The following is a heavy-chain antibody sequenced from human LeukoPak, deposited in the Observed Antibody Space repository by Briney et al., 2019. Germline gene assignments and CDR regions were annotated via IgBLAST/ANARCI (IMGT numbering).Heavy chain of an antibody. CDR3: ARDTYPRYYYYGMDV. V-gene: IGHV3-33*01. D-gene: IGHD2/OR15-2a*01. CDR2: IWYDGSNK. J-gene: IGHJ6*02. CDR1: GFTFSSYD. Sequence: GGSLRLSCAASGFTFSSYDMHWVRQAPGKGLEWVAVIWYDGSNKYYADSVKGRFTISRDNSKNTLYLQMNSLRAEDTAVYYCARDTYPRYYYYGMDVWGQGTTVTVSS.